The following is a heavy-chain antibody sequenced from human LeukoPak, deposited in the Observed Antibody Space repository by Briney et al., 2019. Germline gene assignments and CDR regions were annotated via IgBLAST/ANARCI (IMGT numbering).Heavy chain of an antibody. CDR3: AKIMGFCSSTTCYPRFDP. J-gene: IGHJ5*02. CDR2: IYYGGNT. V-gene: IGHV4-59*01. CDR1: GGSITSYY. Sequence: SETLSLTCTVSGGSITSYYWSWMRQPPGKGPEWIGYIYYGGNTDYNPSLKSRVTMSVDTSKNQFSLKLTSVTAADTAIYYCAKIMGFCSSTTCYPRFDPWGQGTLVTVSS. D-gene: IGHD2-2*01.